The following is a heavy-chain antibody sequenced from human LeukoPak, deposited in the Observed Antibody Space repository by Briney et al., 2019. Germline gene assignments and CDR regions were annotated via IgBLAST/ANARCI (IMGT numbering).Heavy chain of an antibody. V-gene: IGHV3-23*01. CDR3: VNRISSSSGFDS. J-gene: IGHJ4*02. Sequence: GGSLRLSCAASGFTFSTYAMSWVRQAPGKGLEWVSTISTSGGSTYYADSVKGRFTISRDNSKNTLYLQMNSVRAEDTAVYYCVNRISSSSGFDSWGQGTLVTVSS. CDR1: GFTFSTYA. D-gene: IGHD6-6*01. CDR2: ISTSGGST.